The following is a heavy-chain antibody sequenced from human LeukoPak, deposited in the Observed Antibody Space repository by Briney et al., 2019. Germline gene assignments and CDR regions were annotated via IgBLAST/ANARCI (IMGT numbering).Heavy chain of an antibody. Sequence: XSCAXSGFTFSSYAMSWVRQAPGKGLEWVSAISGSVGSTYYADSVKGRFTISRDNSKNTLYLQMNSLRAEDTAVYYCAKDRRITIFGVVRDAFDVWGQGTMVTVSS. V-gene: IGHV3-23*01. J-gene: IGHJ3*01. D-gene: IGHD3-3*01. CDR2: ISGSVGST. CDR3: AKDRRITIFGVVRDAFDV. CDR1: GFTFSSYA.